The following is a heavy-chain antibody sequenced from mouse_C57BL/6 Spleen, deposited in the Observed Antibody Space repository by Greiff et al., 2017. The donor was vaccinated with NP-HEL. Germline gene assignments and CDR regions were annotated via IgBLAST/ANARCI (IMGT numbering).Heavy chain of an antibody. J-gene: IGHJ3*01. CDR3: AREGNPVNWFAY. V-gene: IGHV1-82*01. CDR1: GYAFSSSW. Sequence: VQLQQSGPELVKPGASVKISCKASGYAFSSSWMNWVKQRPGKGLEWIGRIYPGDGDTNYNGKFKGKATLTADKSSSTAYMQLSSLTSEDSAVYFCAREGNPVNWFAYWGQGTLVTVSA. CDR2: IYPGDGDT.